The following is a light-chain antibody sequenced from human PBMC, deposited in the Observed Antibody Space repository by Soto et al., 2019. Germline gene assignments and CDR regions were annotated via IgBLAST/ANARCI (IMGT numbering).Light chain of an antibody. CDR2: GAS. J-gene: IGKJ1*01. CDR1: QSVRSN. CDR3: QQYNNWPLWT. Sequence: EIVMTQSPATLSVSPGERATRSCRASQSVRSNIAWYQQKPGQDPRLLIYGASTRATGIPARFSGSGSGTEFTLTISSLQSEDFAVYYCQQYNNWPLWTFGQGTKVEIK. V-gene: IGKV3-15*01.